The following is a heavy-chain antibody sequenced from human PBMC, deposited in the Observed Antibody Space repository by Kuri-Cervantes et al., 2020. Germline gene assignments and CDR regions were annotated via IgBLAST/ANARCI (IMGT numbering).Heavy chain of an antibody. CDR2: ISYDGSNK. J-gene: IGHJ4*02. CDR3: ARDRRITAAADYYFDY. D-gene: IGHD6-13*01. Sequence: GGSLRLSCAASGFTFSSYAMHWVRQAPGKGLEWVAVISYDGSNKYYADSVKGRFTISRDNSKNTLYLQMINLGAEDTAVYYCARDRRITAAADYYFDYWGQGTLVTVSS. V-gene: IGHV3-30*14. CDR1: GFTFSSYA.